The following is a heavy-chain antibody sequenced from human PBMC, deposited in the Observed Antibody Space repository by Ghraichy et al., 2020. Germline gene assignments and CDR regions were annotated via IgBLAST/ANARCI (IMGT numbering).Heavy chain of an antibody. CDR3: ARVAAENHYYYYYYMDV. CDR1: GGSISSYY. D-gene: IGHD6-13*01. Sequence: SQTLSLTCTVSGGSISSYYWSWIRQPAGKGLEWIGRIYTSGSTNYNPSLKSRVTMSVDTSKNQFSLKLSSVTAADTAVYYCARVAAENHYYYYYYMDVWGKGTTVTVSS. V-gene: IGHV4-4*07. J-gene: IGHJ6*03. CDR2: IYTSGST.